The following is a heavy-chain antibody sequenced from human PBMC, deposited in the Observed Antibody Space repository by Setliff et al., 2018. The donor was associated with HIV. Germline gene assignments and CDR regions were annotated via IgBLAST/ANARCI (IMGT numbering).Heavy chain of an antibody. CDR3: ARGWVRGPIISPGTYFSYGLDV. CDR2: INHSGST. V-gene: IGHV4-34*01. D-gene: IGHD3-10*01. J-gene: IGHJ6*02. Sequence: PSETLSLTCAVYGGPFSGYYWSWIRQPPGKGLEWIGEINHSGSTKYSPSLKSRVTISVDTSKNQFSLKLTSMTAADTAVYYCARGWVRGPIISPGTYFSYGLDVWGQGTPVTVSS. CDR1: GGPFSGYY.